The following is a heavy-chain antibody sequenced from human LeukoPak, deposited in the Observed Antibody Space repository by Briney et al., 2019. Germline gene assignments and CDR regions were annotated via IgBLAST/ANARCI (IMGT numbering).Heavy chain of an antibody. CDR1: GYTFTGYY. J-gene: IGHJ4*02. V-gene: IGHV1-2*02. D-gene: IGHD2-15*01. CDR2: INPNNGGT. Sequence: GASVKVSCKASGYTFTGYYIHWVRQAPRQGLEWMGWINPNNGGTNYAQKFQGRVTMTRDTSISTAYMELSRLRSDDTAVYYCARICSGGSCYPFDYWGQGTLVTVSS. CDR3: ARICSGGSCYPFDY.